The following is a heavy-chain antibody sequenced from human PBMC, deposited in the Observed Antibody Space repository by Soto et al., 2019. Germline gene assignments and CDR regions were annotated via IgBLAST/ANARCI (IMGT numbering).Heavy chain of an antibody. CDR3: AHRRSVTGLTWFDP. Sequence: QITLTESGPTLVKPTQTLTLTCTFSGFSLSTSGVGVGWIRQPPGKALEWLALIYWDDDKRYSPSLKTRLTISKDTSKNQVVLTMTNVDPVDTATYYCAHRRSVTGLTWFDPWGQGPLVTVSS. D-gene: IGHD6-19*01. J-gene: IGHJ5*02. CDR2: IYWDDDK. V-gene: IGHV2-5*02. CDR1: GFSLSTSGVG.